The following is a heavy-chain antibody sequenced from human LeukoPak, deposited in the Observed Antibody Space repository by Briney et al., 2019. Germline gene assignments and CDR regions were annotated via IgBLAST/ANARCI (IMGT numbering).Heavy chain of an antibody. CDR1: GYTFTSYD. CDR3: AKTETYYDSSGYYAYYYYGMDV. V-gene: IGHV1-8*01. J-gene: IGHJ6*02. D-gene: IGHD3-22*01. Sequence: ASVKVSCKASGYTFTSYDINWVRQATGQGLEWMGWMNPNSGNTGYAQKFQGRVTMTRNTSISTAYMELSSLRSEDTAVHYCAKTETYYDSSGYYAYYYYGMDVWGQGTTVTVSS. CDR2: MNPNSGNT.